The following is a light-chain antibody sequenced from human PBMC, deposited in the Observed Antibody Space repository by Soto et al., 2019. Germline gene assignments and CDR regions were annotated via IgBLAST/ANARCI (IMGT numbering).Light chain of an antibody. Sequence: EIVMTQSPVTLSVSPGERDTLSCRASQSVSDNLAWYQQKPGQAPRLLIYGASTRATGIPARFSGSGSGTEFTLTISSLEPEDFAVYYCQQRSNWPRPTFGQGTRLEI. CDR3: QQRSNWPRPT. J-gene: IGKJ5*01. CDR2: GAS. CDR1: QSVSDN. V-gene: IGKV3D-15*01.